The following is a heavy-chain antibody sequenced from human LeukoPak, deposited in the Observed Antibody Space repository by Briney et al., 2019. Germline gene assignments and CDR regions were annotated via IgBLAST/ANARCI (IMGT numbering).Heavy chain of an antibody. V-gene: IGHV4-4*07. D-gene: IGHD2/OR15-2a*01. J-gene: IGHJ5*02. Sequence: SETLSLTCTVSVGSISSYFWSWIRQPAGKGLEWIGRIYTSGSTNYNPSLTSRVTMSVDTSKNQFSLILSSVTAADTAVFYCARDGNISGIDPWGQGTLVIVSS. CDR2: IYTSGST. CDR3: ARDGNISGIDP. CDR1: VGSISSYF.